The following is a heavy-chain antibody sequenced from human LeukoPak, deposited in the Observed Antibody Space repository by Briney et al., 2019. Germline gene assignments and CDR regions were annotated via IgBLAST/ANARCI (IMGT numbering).Heavy chain of an antibody. J-gene: IGHJ4*02. CDR3: ARMATGTAFDY. CDR2: IYYSWST. V-gene: IGHV4-39*01. Sequence: PSKTLCLTCTASGGTISSNSYHWVWIRQPPGKGLDWIGSIYYSWSTYYNQSLKSRVTIYVDTSKNQFFLKLSSVTAADTAVYYCARMATGTAFDYWGQGTLVTVSS. D-gene: IGHD1-1*01. CDR1: GGTISSNSYH.